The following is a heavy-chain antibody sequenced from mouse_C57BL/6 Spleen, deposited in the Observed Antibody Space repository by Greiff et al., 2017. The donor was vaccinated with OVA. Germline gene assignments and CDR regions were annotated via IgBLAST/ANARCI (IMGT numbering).Heavy chain of an antibody. CDR1: GYTFTSYT. CDR3: ARLNWDETVRFEV. J-gene: IGHJ1*03. CDR2: INPSSGYT. D-gene: IGHD4-1*01. V-gene: IGHV1-4*01. Sequence: VQLQQSGAELARPGASVKISCKASGYTFTSYTMHWVKQRPGQGLEWIGYINPSSGYTKYNQKFKDKATLTADKSSSTAYLQLSSLTSEDSAVYDCARLNWDETVRFEVWGTGTTVTVAS.